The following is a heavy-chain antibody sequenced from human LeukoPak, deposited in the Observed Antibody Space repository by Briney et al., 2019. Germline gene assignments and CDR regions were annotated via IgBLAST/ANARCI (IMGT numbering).Heavy chain of an antibody. CDR2: FDAENDET. CDR3: ATEKAWNHGGFDY. J-gene: IGHJ4*02. Sequence: ASVKVSCKVSEYTVTELSFHWVRQAPGEGLEWMGGFDAENDETIYALKFQGRVTVTQDTSTDTAYMELSSLRSEDTAVYYCATEKAWNHGGFDYWGQGTPVIVSS. D-gene: IGHD1-14*01. V-gene: IGHV1-24*01. CDR1: EYTVTELS.